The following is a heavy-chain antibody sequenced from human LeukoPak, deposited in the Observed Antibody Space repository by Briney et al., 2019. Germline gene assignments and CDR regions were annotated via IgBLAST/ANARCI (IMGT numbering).Heavy chain of an antibody. CDR2: IIPIFGTA. J-gene: IGHJ3*02. CDR3: ARGQSEYSSSDAFDI. V-gene: IGHV1-69*13. Sequence: GASVKVSCKASGGTFSNYAINWVRQAPGQGLEWMGGIIPIFGTANYAQKFQGRVTITADESTSTAYMELSSLRSEDMAVYYCARGQSEYSSSDAFDIWGQGTMVTVSS. D-gene: IGHD6-6*01. CDR1: GGTFSNYA.